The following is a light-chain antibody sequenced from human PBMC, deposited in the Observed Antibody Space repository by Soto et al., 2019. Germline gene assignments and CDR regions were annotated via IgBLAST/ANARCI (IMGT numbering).Light chain of an antibody. V-gene: IGKV1-6*01. Sequence: AIQMTLSPSSLSASVGDRVIITCRASQGIGKDLGWYQQKPGKAPKLLIYFASSLQSGVPSRFSGSGSGTDFTLTITSLQPEDFATYYCLQDYNFPLTFGGGTKVEIK. CDR1: QGIGKD. CDR3: LQDYNFPLT. CDR2: FAS. J-gene: IGKJ4*01.